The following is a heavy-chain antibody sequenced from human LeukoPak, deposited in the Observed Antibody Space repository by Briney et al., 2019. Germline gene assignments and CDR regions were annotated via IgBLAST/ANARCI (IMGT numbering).Heavy chain of an antibody. J-gene: IGHJ4*02. Sequence: SVKVSCKASGGTFSSYAISWVRQAPGQGLEWMGGIISIFGTANYAQKFQGRVTITTDESTSTAYMELSSLRSEDTAVYYCARGRRFGVVTLYYFDYWGQGTLVTVSS. D-gene: IGHD3-3*01. CDR3: ARGRRFGVVTLYYFDY. CDR2: IISIFGTA. CDR1: GGTFSSYA. V-gene: IGHV1-69*05.